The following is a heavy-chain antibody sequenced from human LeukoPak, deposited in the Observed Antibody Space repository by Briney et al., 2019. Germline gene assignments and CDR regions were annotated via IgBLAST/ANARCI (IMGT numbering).Heavy chain of an antibody. CDR1: GFTVSSNY. CDR3: ARDNYDSSGPYYFDY. D-gene: IGHD3-22*01. V-gene: IGHV3-53*01. CDR2: IYSGGST. J-gene: IGHJ4*02. Sequence: GGSLRLSCAASGFTVSSNYMSWVRQAPGKGLEWVSVIYSGGSTYYADSVKGRFTISRDNARSSLYLQMNSLRAEDTAVYYCARDNYDSSGPYYFDYWGQGTLVTVSS.